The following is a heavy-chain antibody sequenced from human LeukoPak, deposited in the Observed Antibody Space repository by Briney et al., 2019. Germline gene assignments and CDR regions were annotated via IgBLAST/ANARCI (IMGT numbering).Heavy chain of an antibody. CDR3: ARESGFGELFPYAFDI. Sequence: AGGSLRLSCAASGFTVSNNFMSWVRQAPGKGLEWVSVLYSGGNTYYTDSVKGRFAISRDYSRNTVYLQMNSLRAEDTAVYYCARESGFGELFPYAFDIWGQGTVVTVSS. CDR2: LYSGGNT. V-gene: IGHV3-53*01. CDR1: GFTVSNNF. J-gene: IGHJ3*02. D-gene: IGHD3-10*01.